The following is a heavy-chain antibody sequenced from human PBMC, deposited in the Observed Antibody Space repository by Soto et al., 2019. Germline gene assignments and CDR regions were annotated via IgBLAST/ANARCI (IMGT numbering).Heavy chain of an antibody. D-gene: IGHD1-1*01. CDR2: INHSGST. CDR3: ARGRARRTTSTRGWFDP. Sequence: SETLSLTCAVYWGSFSGYYWNCIRQPPWKGLEWIVEINHSGSTNYNPYLKSRVTISVDTSKNQFYLKLSSVAEANTAVYYCARGRARRTTSTRGWFDPWGQATLATVS. V-gene: IGHV4-34*01. J-gene: IGHJ5*02. CDR1: WGSFSGYY.